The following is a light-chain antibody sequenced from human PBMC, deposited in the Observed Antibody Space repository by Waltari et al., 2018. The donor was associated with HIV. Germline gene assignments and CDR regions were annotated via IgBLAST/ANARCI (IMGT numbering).Light chain of an antibody. J-gene: IGLJ2*01. CDR1: SSDVGGYDF. CDR2: GCS. CDR3: SSYTGSSTYVV. V-gene: IGLV2-14*01. Sequence: QSALTQPASVSGSPGQSITISCAGTSSDVGGYDFVSWYQQHPGKAPKLMIYGCSNRPSGVSNRFSGSKSGNTASLTVSVLQAEDEADYYCSSYTGSSTYVVFGGGTKLTVL.